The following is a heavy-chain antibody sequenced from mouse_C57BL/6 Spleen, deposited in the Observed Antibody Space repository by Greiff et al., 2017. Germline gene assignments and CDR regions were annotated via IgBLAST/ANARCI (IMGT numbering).Heavy chain of an antibody. CDR3: ASSLDYDWYFDV. CDR2: IYPGSGNT. J-gene: IGHJ1*03. V-gene: IGHV1-76*01. Sequence: QVQLKESGAELVRPGASVKLSCKASGYTFTDYYINWVKQRPGQGLEWIARIYPGSGNTYYNEKFKGKATLTAEKSSSTAYMQLSSLTSEDSAVYFCASSLDYDWYFDVWGTGTTVTVSS. D-gene: IGHD2-4*01. CDR1: GYTFTDYY.